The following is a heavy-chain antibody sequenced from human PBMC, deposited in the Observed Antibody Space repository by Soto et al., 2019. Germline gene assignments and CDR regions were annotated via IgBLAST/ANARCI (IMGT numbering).Heavy chain of an antibody. CDR1: GFTFSSYV. Sequence: EVQLLESGGGLVQPGGSLRLSCAASGFTFSSYVMSWVRQAPGKGLEWVSAISGSGGSTYYADSVKGRFTISRDNSKNTLYLQMNSLRAEDTAVYYCAKVFRITMVRGVPFDYWGQGTLVTVSS. J-gene: IGHJ4*02. D-gene: IGHD3-10*01. CDR3: AKVFRITMVRGVPFDY. CDR2: ISGSGGST. V-gene: IGHV3-23*01.